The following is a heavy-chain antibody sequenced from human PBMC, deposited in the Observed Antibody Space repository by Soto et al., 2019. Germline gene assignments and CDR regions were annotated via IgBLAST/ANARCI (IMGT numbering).Heavy chain of an antibody. D-gene: IGHD3-16*01. Sequence: VQLVESGGGLVQRGGSLRLSCAASGFTLSSYSMNWVRQAPGKGLEWVSYITGSSSTIYYADSVKGRFTISRDNAKNSLYLQMNSLRAEDTAVYYCARTGSNGFLDYWGQGTRVTVSS. CDR1: GFTLSSYS. J-gene: IGHJ4*02. CDR3: ARTGSNGFLDY. V-gene: IGHV3-48*01. CDR2: ITGSSSTI.